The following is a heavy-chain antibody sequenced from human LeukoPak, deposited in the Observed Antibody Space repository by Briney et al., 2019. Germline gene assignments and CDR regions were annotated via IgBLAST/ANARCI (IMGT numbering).Heavy chain of an antibody. CDR3: ARETGRGNWFDP. J-gene: IGHJ5*02. CDR1: GFTFSSYG. CDR2: IWYDGSNK. Sequence: QPGGSLRLSCAASGFTFSSYGMHWVRQAPGKGLEWVAVIWYDGSNKYYADSVKGRFTISRDNSKNTLYLQMNSLRAEDTAVYYCARETGRGNWFDPWGQGTLVTVSS. V-gene: IGHV3-33*01.